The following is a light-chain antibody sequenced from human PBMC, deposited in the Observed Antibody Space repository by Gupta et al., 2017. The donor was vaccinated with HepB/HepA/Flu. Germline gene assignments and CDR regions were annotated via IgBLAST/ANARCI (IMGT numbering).Light chain of an antibody. Sequence: IQLTQSPSSLSASVRDRVTITCRASQYINNHVNWYQQQPGKAPKLLIYVASNLRSGVPSRFSGSGSGTLCTLKSRRMNTEDVATYDCQESDRAAFTFGGGTKVEIK. CDR3: QESDRAAFT. CDR1: QYINNH. V-gene: IGKV1-39*01. CDR2: VAS. J-gene: IGKJ4*01.